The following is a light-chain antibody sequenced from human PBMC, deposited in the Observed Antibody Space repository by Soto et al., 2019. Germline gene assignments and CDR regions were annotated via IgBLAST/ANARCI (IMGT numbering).Light chain of an antibody. CDR1: SSDIGGYNY. CDR3: SSYTSSSTYV. CDR2: DVG. Sequence: QSALTQPASVSGSPGQSITISCTGTSSDIGGYNYVSWYQQHPGKAPKLMIYDVGNRPSGVSNRFSGSKSGNTASLTISGLQAEDEADYYCSSYTSSSTYVFGPGTKLTVL. J-gene: IGLJ1*01. V-gene: IGLV2-14*03.